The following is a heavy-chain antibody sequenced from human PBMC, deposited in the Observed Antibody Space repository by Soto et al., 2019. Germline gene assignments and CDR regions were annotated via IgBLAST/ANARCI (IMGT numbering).Heavy chain of an antibody. Sequence: SQTLSLTCAISGDSVSSNSAAWNWIRQSPSRGLEWLGRTYYRSKWFNGYAVSVKSRITINPDTSKNQFSLQLNSVTPEDTAVYYCARDRGAAVGTSPYFDYWGLGTLVTVSS. J-gene: IGHJ4*02. CDR1: GDSVSSNSAA. CDR2: TYYRSKWFN. D-gene: IGHD6-13*01. V-gene: IGHV6-1*01. CDR3: ARDRGAAVGTSPYFDY.